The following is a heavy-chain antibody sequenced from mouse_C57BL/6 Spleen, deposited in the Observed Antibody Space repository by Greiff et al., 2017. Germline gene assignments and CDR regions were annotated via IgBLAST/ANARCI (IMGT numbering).Heavy chain of an antibody. V-gene: IGHV1-82*01. CDR2: IYPGDGDT. CDR1: GYAFSSSW. Sequence: LVESGPELVKPGASVKISCKASGYAFSSSWMNWVKQRPGKGLEWIGRIYPGDGDTNYNGKFKGKATLTADKSSSTAYMQLSSLTSEDSAVYFCARSKTAQAPYAMDYWGQGTSVTVSS. CDR3: ARSKTAQAPYAMDY. D-gene: IGHD3-2*02. J-gene: IGHJ4*01.